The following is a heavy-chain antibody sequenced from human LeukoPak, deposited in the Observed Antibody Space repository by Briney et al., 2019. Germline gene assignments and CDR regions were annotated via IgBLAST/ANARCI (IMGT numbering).Heavy chain of an antibody. CDR2: SGTAGDT. V-gene: IGHV3-13*04. CDR1: GFTFSSYD. CDR3: ARGVIVAGLGFDI. D-gene: IGHD3-22*01. Sequence: GGSLRLSCAASGFTFSSYDMHWVRQATGKGLEWVSASGTAGDTYYPGSVKGRFTISRENAKNSLYLQMNSLRAGDTAVYYCARGVIVAGLGFDIWGQGTMVTVSS. J-gene: IGHJ3*02.